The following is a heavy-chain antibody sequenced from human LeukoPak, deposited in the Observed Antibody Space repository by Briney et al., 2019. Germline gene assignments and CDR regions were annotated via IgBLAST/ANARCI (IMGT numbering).Heavy chain of an antibody. CDR1: GYPFTTYE. CDR3: ARGPRNDP. J-gene: IGHJ5*02. Sequence: ASVKVSCKTSGYPFTTYESNWARQAAGQGLEWMGWVHPDTGYADYAQKFQGRVTMTSDTSISTAYMELSSLRSDDTAVYFCARGPRNDPWGQGTLVTVSS. CDR2: VHPDTGYA. V-gene: IGHV1-8*01. D-gene: IGHD1-14*01.